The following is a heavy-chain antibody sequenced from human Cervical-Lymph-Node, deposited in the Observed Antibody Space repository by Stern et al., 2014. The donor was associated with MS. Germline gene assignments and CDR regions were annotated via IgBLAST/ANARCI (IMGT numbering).Heavy chain of an antibody. Sequence: VQLVESGGGVVQPARSLRLTCTVSGFTFSRYGMPWVRQAPGKGLEWVSVISYYGSDTYYAESVKGRFTITRENSKNTLYLEMRSLRPEDTAVYYCVKRGITEVRGVRLGDYWGPGTLVIVSS. CDR3: VKRGITEVRGVRLGDY. V-gene: IGHV3-30*18. D-gene: IGHD3-10*01. J-gene: IGHJ4*02. CDR1: GFTFSRYG. CDR2: ISYYGSDT.